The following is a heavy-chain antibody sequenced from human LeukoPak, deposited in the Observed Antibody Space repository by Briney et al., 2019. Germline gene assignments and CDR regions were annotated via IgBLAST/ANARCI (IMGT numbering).Heavy chain of an antibody. D-gene: IGHD3-10*01. CDR2: MNPNSGDT. CDR3: ASASMIYASGSYYAY. Sequence: GASVKVSCKASGYTLTSYDINWVRQATGQGLEWTGSMNPNSGDTGYAQKFQGRVTMTRNTSISTAYMELSSLRSEDTAVYYCASASMIYASGSYYAYWGQGTLVTVSS. CDR1: GYTLTSYD. J-gene: IGHJ4*02. V-gene: IGHV1-8*01.